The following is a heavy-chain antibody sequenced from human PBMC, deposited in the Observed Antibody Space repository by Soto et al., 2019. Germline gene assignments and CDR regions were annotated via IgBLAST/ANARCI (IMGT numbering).Heavy chain of an antibody. CDR3: ARALLGYYDSSGYYFDY. V-gene: IGHV1-69*01. CDR1: GGTFSSYA. CDR2: IIPIFGTA. Sequence: QVQLVQSGAEVKKPGSSAKVSCKASGGTFSSYAISWVRQAPGQGLEWMGGIIPIFGTANYAQKFQGRVTITADESTSTAYLELSSLRSEDTAVYYCARALLGYYDSSGYYFDYWGQGTLVTVSS. J-gene: IGHJ4*02. D-gene: IGHD3-22*01.